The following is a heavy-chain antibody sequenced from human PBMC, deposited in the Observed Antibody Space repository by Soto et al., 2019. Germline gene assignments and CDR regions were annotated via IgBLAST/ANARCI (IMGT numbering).Heavy chain of an antibody. CDR3: VNKIVWEAYWYFDL. D-gene: IGHD3-22*01. CDR2: ISGSGGST. CDR1: GFTFSSYA. J-gene: IGHJ2*01. Sequence: GGSLRLSCAASGFTFSSYAMSWVRQAPGKGLEWVSAISGSGGSTYYADSVKGRFTISRDNSKNTLYLQMNSLRAEDTAVYYCVNKIVWEAYWYFDLWGRGIRVTVSS. V-gene: IGHV3-23*01.